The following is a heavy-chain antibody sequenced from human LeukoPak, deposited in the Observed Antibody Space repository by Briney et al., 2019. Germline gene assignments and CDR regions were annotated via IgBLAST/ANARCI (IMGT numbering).Heavy chain of an antibody. CDR1: EGTFSSYA. Sequence: SVKVSCKASEGTFSSYAISWVRQAPGQGLEWMGGIIPIFGTANYAQKFQGRVTITADESTSTAYMELSSLRSEDTAVYYCARGLRWSHDAFDIWGQGTMVTVSS. CDR2: IIPIFGTA. V-gene: IGHV1-69*01. CDR3: ARGLRWSHDAFDI. J-gene: IGHJ3*02. D-gene: IGHD4-23*01.